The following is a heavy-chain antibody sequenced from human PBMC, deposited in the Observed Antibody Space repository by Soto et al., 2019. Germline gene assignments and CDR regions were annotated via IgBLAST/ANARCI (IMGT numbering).Heavy chain of an antibody. V-gene: IGHV3-53*01. Sequence: GGSLRLSCAASGFTVSSNYMSWVRQAPGKGLDWVSVIYSGGSTYYADSVKGRFTISRDKSKNTLYLQMNSLRAEDTAVYYCARKANRITIFGVVEEDAFDIWGQGTMVTVSS. D-gene: IGHD3-3*01. CDR3: ARKANRITIFGVVEEDAFDI. J-gene: IGHJ3*02. CDR2: IYSGGST. CDR1: GFTVSSNY.